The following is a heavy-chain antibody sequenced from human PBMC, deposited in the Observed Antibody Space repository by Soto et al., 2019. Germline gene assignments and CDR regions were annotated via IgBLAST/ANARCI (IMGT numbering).Heavy chain of an antibody. V-gene: IGHV3-9*01. J-gene: IGHJ3*02. D-gene: IGHD1-26*01. Sequence: GGSLRLSCAASGFTFDDYAMHWVRQAPGKGLEWVSGISWNSGSIGYADSVKGRFTISRDNAKNSLYLQMNSLRAEDTALYYCAKAYSGSYRGAFDIWGQGTMVT. CDR1: GFTFDDYA. CDR2: ISWNSGSI. CDR3: AKAYSGSYRGAFDI.